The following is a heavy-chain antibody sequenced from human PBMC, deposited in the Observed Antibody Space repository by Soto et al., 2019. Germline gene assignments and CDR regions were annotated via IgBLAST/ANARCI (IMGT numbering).Heavy chain of an antibody. CDR2: MYYSGST. V-gene: IGHV4-59*12. CDR1: GGSISSYY. CDR3: ARDAIRGSAAMKTY. J-gene: IGHJ4*02. Sequence: LSLTCTVSGGSISSYYWSWVRQPPGKGLEWIGYMYYSGSTNYNPSLKSRVTMSVDTSKKRFSLKLTSVSAADTAVYYCARDAIRGSAAMKTYWGLGTLVTVSS.